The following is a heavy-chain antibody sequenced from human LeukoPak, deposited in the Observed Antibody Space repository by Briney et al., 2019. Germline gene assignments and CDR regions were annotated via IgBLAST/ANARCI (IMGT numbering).Heavy chain of an antibody. J-gene: IGHJ6*03. D-gene: IGHD3-3*01. V-gene: IGHV3-23*01. CDR2: ISGSGGST. CDR3: AKASITIFGVVISYYYYYMDV. CDR1: GFTFSSYA. Sequence: GGSLRLSCAASGFTFSSYAMSWVRQAPGKGLEWVSAISGSGGSTYYVDCVKGRFTISRDNSKNTLYLHMKSLRDEETAVYYCAKASITIFGVVISYYYYYMDVWVKGTTVTVSS.